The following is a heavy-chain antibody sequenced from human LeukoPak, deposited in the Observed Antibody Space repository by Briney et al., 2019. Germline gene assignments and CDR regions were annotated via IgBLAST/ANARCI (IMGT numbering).Heavy chain of an antibody. CDR1: GGSISSSNW. V-gene: IGHV4-4*02. J-gene: IGHJ1*01. CDR2: IYHSGST. D-gene: IGHD6-19*01. Sequence: SGTLSLTCAVSGGSISSSNWWSWVRQPPGKGLEWIGEIYHSGSTNYNPSLKSRVTISVDTSKNQFSLKLRSVTAADTAVYYCARSYSSGGNVAIFLHWGQGILVTVSS. CDR3: ARSYSSGGNVAIFLH.